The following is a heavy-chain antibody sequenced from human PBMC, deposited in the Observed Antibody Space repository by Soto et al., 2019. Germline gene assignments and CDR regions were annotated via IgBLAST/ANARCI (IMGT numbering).Heavy chain of an antibody. Sequence: GGPLRHCYGAAGLTCGDYGMHWVRQAPGKGLEWVSRMNSDGSSTNYADSVKGRFTVSRDNAKNTLYLQMNSLRAEDTAVYYCATAEVDYWGPGTLVTVSS. CDR1: GLTCGDYG. CDR2: MNSDGSST. J-gene: IGHJ4*02. CDR3: ATAEVDY. V-gene: IGHV3-74*01.